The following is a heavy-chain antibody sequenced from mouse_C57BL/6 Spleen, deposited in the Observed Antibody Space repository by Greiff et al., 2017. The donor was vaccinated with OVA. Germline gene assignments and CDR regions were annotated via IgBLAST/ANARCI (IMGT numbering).Heavy chain of an antibody. CDR1: GYTFTSYW. J-gene: IGHJ2*01. CDR2: IYPSDSET. CDR3: ARYYGSSSYFDD. Sequence: VQLQQPGAELVRPGSSVKLSCKASGYTFTSYWMDWVKQRPGQGLEWIGNIYPSDSETHYNQKFKDKATLPVDKSSSTAYMQLSSLTSEDSAVYYCARYYGSSSYFDDWGQGTTLTVSS. V-gene: IGHV1-61*01. D-gene: IGHD1-1*01.